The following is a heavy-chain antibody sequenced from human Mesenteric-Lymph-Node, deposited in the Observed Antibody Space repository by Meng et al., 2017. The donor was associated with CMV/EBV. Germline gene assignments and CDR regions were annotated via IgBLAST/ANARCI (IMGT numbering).Heavy chain of an antibody. CDR3: ARLADGFNLYFDY. CDR1: GYSFSNHW. V-gene: IGHV5-51*01. CDR2: IYPGDSDT. Sequence: PGGSLRLSCKGSGYSFSNHWIGWVRQMPGKGLEWMGIIYPGDSDTRYSPPFQGQVTISADTSINTAYLQWSSLKASDTAMYYCARLADGFNLYFDYWGQGTLVTVSS. J-gene: IGHJ4*02. D-gene: IGHD5-24*01.